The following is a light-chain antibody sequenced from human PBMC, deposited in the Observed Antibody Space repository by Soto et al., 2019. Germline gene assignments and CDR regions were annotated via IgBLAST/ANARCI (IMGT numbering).Light chain of an antibody. V-gene: IGKV4-1*01. Sequence: DIVMTQSPDSLAVSLGERATINCKSSQSVLYSSNNQNYLAWYQQKPGQPPKLLIYWASTRESGVPVRFSGSGSGTDFTLTISSLQAEDLAVYYCQQYYSTPPTFGQGTKLEIK. CDR1: QSVLYSSNNQNY. CDR2: WAS. CDR3: QQYYSTPPT. J-gene: IGKJ2*01.